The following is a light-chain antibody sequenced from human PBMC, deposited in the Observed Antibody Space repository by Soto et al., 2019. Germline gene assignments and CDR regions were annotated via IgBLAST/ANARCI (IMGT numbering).Light chain of an antibody. V-gene: IGKV1-5*03. J-gene: IGKJ1*01. Sequence: DLLMTQSPSILSASVGDRVTITCRASQRIDTWLAWYQQKPGTAPKLLIYKATILQSGVPSRFSGSGSGTEFTLAISSLQPDDFATYYCQEYETFSPWTFGQGTKVEMK. CDR3: QEYETFSPWT. CDR1: QRIDTW. CDR2: KAT.